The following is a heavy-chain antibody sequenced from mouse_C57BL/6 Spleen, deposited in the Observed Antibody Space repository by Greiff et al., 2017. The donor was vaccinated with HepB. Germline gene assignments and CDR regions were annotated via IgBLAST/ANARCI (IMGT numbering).Heavy chain of an antibody. J-gene: IGHJ3*01. CDR3: AREGYGAWFAY. Sequence: LQESGPELVKPGASVKISCKASGYAFSSSWMNWVKQRPGKGLEWIGRIYPGDGDTNYNGKFKGKATLTADKSSSTAYMQLSSLTSEDSAVYFCAREGYGAWFAYWGQGTLVTVSA. V-gene: IGHV1-82*01. CDR1: GYAFSSSW. CDR2: IYPGDGDT. D-gene: IGHD2-14*01.